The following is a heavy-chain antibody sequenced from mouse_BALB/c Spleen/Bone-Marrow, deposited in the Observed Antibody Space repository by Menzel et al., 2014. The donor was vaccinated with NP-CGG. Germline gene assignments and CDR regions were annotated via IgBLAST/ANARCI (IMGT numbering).Heavy chain of an antibody. CDR2: IWSDGST. J-gene: IGHJ4*01. CDR3: ARHRYYAMDY. V-gene: IGHV2-6-1*01. CDR1: GFSLTNYG. Sequence: VKLMESGPGLVAPSQSLSITCTIPGFSLTNYGVHWVRQPPGKGLEWLVVIWSDGSTTYNSALKSRLSISKDNSKSQVFLKMNSLQTDDTAMYYCARHRYYAMDYWGQGTSATVSS.